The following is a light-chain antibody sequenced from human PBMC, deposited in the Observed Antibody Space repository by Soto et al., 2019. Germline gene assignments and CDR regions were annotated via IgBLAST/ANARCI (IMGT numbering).Light chain of an antibody. J-gene: IGLJ1*01. CDR1: ISDVGLYNH. V-gene: IGLV2-14*01. CDR2: GVT. CDR3: ISYTGTSTPYV. Sequence: SVLTQPASSSGSPGQSITISCTGTISDVGLYNHVSWYQQHPGRAPKLMIYGVTDRPSGVSDRFSGSKSGNTASLTISGLQAEDEADYYCISYTGTSTPYVFGTGTKV.